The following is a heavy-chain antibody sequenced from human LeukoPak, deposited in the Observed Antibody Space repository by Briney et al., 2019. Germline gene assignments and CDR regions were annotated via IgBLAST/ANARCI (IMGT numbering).Heavy chain of an antibody. D-gene: IGHD6-13*01. CDR3: ATDRQQLVPEYFQH. Sequence: SETLSLTCTVSGGSISSYYWSWIRQPPGKGLEWIGYIYYSGSTNYNPSLKSRVTISVDTSKNQFSLKLSSVTAADTAVYYCATDRQQLVPEYFQHWGQGTLVTVSS. J-gene: IGHJ1*01. V-gene: IGHV4-59*01. CDR1: GGSISSYY. CDR2: IYYSGST.